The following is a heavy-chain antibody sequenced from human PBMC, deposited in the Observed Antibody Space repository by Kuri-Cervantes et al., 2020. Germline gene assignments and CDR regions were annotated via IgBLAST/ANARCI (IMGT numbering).Heavy chain of an antibody. Sequence: ESLKISCAVYGGSFSGYYWSWIRQPPGKGLEWIGEISHSGSTNYNPSLKSRVTISVDTSKNQFSLKLSSVTAADTAVYYCARRGYYYDSSGYRAYYFDYWGQGTLVTVSS. CDR3: ARRGYYYDSSGYRAYYFDY. CDR2: ISHSGST. J-gene: IGHJ4*02. D-gene: IGHD3-22*01. CDR1: GGSFSGYY. V-gene: IGHV4-34*01.